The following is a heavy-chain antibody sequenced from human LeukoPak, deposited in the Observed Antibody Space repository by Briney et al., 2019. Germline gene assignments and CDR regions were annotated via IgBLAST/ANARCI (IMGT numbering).Heavy chain of an antibody. CDR2: INPNSGGT. Sequence: GASVKVSCKASGYTFTGYYMHWVRQAPGQGLEWMGWINPNSGGTNYAQNFQDRVTMTRDTSISTAYMELSRLRSDETAVYYCARGNDFSNSGPLLDYWGQGTLVTVSS. CDR1: GYTFTGYY. V-gene: IGHV1-2*02. J-gene: IGHJ4*02. CDR3: ARGNDFSNSGPLLDY. D-gene: IGHD4-11*01.